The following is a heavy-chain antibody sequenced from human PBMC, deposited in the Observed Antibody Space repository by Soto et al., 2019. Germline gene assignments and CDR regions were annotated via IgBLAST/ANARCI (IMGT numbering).Heavy chain of an antibody. V-gene: IGHV3-23*01. Sequence: GGLRLSCTASGITFSNYAMTWVRQAPRKGLEWVSSISTSGGRPYYADSVKGRFTISRDNSKNTLYLQMNSLRVEDTAVYYCAKDPDRYDYVWGTYRYIDHWGQGTLVTVSS. CDR1: GITFSNYA. J-gene: IGHJ4*02. CDR3: AKDPDRYDYVWGTYRYIDH. D-gene: IGHD3-16*02. CDR2: ISTSGGRP.